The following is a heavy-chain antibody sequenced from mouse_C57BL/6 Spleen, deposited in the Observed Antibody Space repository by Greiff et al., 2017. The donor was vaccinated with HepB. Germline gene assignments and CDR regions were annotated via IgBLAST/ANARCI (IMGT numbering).Heavy chain of an antibody. CDR2: IDPSDSET. CDR1: GYTFTSYW. J-gene: IGHJ4*01. V-gene: IGHV1-52*01. Sequence: VQLQQPGAELVRPGSSVKLSCKASGYTFTSYWMHWVKQRPIQGLEWIGNIDPSDSETHYNQKFKDKATLTVDKSSSTAYMQLSSLTSEDSAVYYSARWESNRGVMDYWGQGTSVTVSA. D-gene: IGHD2-5*01. CDR3: ARWESNRGVMDY.